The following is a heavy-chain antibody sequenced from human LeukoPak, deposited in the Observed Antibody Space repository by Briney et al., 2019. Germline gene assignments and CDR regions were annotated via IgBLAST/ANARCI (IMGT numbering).Heavy chain of an antibody. CDR3: ARDLELVTREYNWFDP. V-gene: IGHV1-69*13. CDR1: GYTFTVYY. CDR2: IIPIFGTA. J-gene: IGHJ5*02. Sequence: SVKVSCKASGYTFTVYYMHWVRQAPGQGLEWMGGIIPIFGTANYAQKFQGRVTITADESTSTAYMELSSLRSEDTAVYYCARDLELVTREYNWFDPWGQGTLVTVSS. D-gene: IGHD6-13*01.